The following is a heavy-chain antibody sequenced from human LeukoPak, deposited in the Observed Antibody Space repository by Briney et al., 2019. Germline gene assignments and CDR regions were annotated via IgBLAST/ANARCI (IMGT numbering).Heavy chain of an antibody. J-gene: IGHJ4*02. V-gene: IGHV3-9*01. D-gene: IGHD3-22*01. Sequence: QTGGSLRLSCAASGFTFDDYAMHWVRQAPGKGLEWVSGISWNSGSIGYADSVKGRFTTSRDNAKNSLYLQMNSLKTEDTAFYYCAKDITSYYYDSSGSLFDYWGQGTLVTVSS. CDR2: ISWNSGSI. CDR1: GFTFDDYA. CDR3: AKDITSYYYDSSGSLFDY.